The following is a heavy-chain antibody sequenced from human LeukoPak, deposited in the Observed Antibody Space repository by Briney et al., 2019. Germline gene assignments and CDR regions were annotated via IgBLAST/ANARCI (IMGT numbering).Heavy chain of an antibody. J-gene: IGHJ4*02. CDR2: IYYSGST. D-gene: IGHD4-23*01. Sequence: PSETLSLTCTVSGGSISSYYWSWIRQPPGKGLEWIGYIYYSGSTNYNPSLKSRVTISVDTSKNQFSLKLSSVTAADTAVYYCARGTPTTVVHFDYWGQGTLVTVSS. CDR1: GGSISSYY. CDR3: ARGTPTTVVHFDY. V-gene: IGHV4-59*01.